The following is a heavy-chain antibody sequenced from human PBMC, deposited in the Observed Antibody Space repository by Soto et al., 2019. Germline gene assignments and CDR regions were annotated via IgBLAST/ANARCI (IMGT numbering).Heavy chain of an antibody. CDR1: GYTYTSYG. CDR3: ARDLESSGNEVAIDP. J-gene: IGHJ5*02. Sequence: GASVKVSCKASGYTYTSYGISWVRQAPGQGLEWMGWISAYNGNTNYAQKLQGRVTMTTDTSTSTAYMELRSLRSDDTAVYYCARDLESSGNEVAIDPWGQGTLVTVSS. D-gene: IGHD3-22*01. V-gene: IGHV1-18*01. CDR2: ISAYNGNT.